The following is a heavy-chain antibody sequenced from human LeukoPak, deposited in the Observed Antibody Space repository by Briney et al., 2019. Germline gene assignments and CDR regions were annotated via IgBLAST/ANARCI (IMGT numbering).Heavy chain of an antibody. CDR2: IIPILGIA. D-gene: IGHD4-17*01. V-gene: IGHV1-69*04. CDR1: GGTFSSYA. Sequence: ASVKVSCKASGGTFSSYAISWVRQAPGQGLEWMGRIIPILGIANYAQKFQGRVTITADKSTSTAYMELSSLRSEDTAVYYCASLLDYGDYDHDYWGQGTLVTVTS. CDR3: ASLLDYGDYDHDY. J-gene: IGHJ4*02.